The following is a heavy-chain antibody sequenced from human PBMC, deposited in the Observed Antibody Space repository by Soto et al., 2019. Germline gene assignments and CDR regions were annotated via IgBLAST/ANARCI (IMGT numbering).Heavy chain of an antibody. D-gene: IGHD2-2*01. V-gene: IGHV6-1*01. CDR2: TYYRSKWYN. CDR1: GDSVSSNSAA. J-gene: IGHJ6*02. CDR3: ARDRGEIVVVPAAISSYYYYGMDV. Sequence: SQTLSLTCAISGDSVSSNSAAWNWIRQSPSRGLEWLGRTYYRSKWYNDYAVSVKSRITINPDTSKNQFSPQLNSVTPEDTAVYYCARDRGEIVVVPAAISSYYYYGMDVWGQGTTVTVSS.